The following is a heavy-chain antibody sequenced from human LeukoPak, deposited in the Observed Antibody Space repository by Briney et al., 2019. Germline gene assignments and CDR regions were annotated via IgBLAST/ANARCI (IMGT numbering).Heavy chain of an antibody. J-gene: IGHJ3*02. CDR2: IYTSGST. Sequence: SETLSLTCTVSGGSISSGSYYWRWVRQPAGKGLEWIGRIYTSGSTNYKPSLKSRVTISEEKSKKQFSLKLSSVPAADTAVYYCARALRYSCGYFEVLGAFDIWGQGTMVTVPS. V-gene: IGHV4-61*02. CDR3: ARALRYSCGYFEVLGAFDI. D-gene: IGHD5-18*01. CDR1: GGSISSGSYY.